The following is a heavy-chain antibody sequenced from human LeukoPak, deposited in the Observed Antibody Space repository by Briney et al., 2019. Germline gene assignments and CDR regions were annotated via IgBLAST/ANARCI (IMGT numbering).Heavy chain of an antibody. V-gene: IGHV1-46*01. D-gene: IGHD5-12*01. CDR2: INPSGGST. CDR3: ARGTRRGYSGYDFAALLDY. CDR1: GYTFTSYY. J-gene: IGHJ4*02. Sequence: GASVKVSCKASGYTFTSYYMHWVRQAPGQGLVWMGIINPSGGSTSYAQKFQGRVTMTRDTSTSTVYMELSSLRSEDTAVYYCARGTRRGYSGYDFAALLDYWGQGTLVTVSS.